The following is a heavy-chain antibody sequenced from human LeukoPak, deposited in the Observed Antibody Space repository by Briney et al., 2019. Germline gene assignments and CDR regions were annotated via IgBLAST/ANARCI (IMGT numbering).Heavy chain of an antibody. V-gene: IGHV1-69*13. Sequence: GASVEVSCKASGGTFSSYAISWVRQAPGQGLEWMGGIIPIFGTANYAQKFQGRVTITADESTSTAYMELSSLRSEDTAVYYCAIGFPYCGGDCYTLLDYWGQGTLVTVSS. J-gene: IGHJ4*02. CDR1: GGTFSSYA. D-gene: IGHD2-21*01. CDR2: IIPIFGTA. CDR3: AIGFPYCGGDCYTLLDY.